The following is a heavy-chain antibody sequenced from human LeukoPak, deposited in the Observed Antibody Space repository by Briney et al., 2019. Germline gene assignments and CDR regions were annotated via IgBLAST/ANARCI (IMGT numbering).Heavy chain of an antibody. V-gene: IGHV1-18*01. Sequence: ASVKVSCKASGYTFTGHGISWVRQAPGQALEWTGWISVYNGNTEYAERFQGRVTLTTDTFTTTAFMELRSLKSDDTAVYYCARGWDSSSSSGVWAWIDTWGQGTLVTVSS. CDR2: ISVYNGNT. CDR3: ARGWDSSSSSGVWAWIDT. D-gene: IGHD6-13*01. CDR1: GYTFTGHG. J-gene: IGHJ5*02.